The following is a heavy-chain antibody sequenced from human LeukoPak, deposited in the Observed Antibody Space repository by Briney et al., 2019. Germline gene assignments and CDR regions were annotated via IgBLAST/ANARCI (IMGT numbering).Heavy chain of an antibody. CDR3: AGSGYSYGYY. V-gene: IGHV1-69*13. Sequence: GASVKDSCKASGGTFSSYAISWVRQAPGQGLEWMGGIIPIFGTANYAQKFQGRVTITADESTSTAYMELSSLRSEDTAVYYCAGSGYSYGYYWGQGTLVTVSS. J-gene: IGHJ4*02. D-gene: IGHD5-18*01. CDR1: GGTFSSYA. CDR2: IIPIFGTA.